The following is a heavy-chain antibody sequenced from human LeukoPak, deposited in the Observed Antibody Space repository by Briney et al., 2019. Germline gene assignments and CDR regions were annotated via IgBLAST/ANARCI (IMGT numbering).Heavy chain of an antibody. CDR1: GGSFSGYY. CDR2: INESGTT. J-gene: IGHJ5*02. Sequence: PSEPLSLTCAVFGGSFSGYYWTGVRQAPGKGLEWIGEINESGTTNYNASLNNRVTISVDTSKNQFSLKLTSLTAADTAVFYCARALMTLVRGVPRTTWFHPWGQGTLVTVSS. CDR3: ARALMTLVRGVPRTTWFHP. V-gene: IGHV4-34*01. D-gene: IGHD3-10*01.